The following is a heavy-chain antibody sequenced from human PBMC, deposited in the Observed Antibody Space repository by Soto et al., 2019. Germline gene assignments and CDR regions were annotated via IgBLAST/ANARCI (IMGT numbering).Heavy chain of an antibody. CDR1: GFTFSSYA. V-gene: IGHV3-30-3*01. Sequence: GGSLRLSCAASGFTFSSYAMHWVRQAPGKGLEWVAVISYDGSNKYYADSVKGRFTISRDNSKNTLYLQMNSLRAEDTAVYYCSRDKTGSGYYGSGELLNWFDPWGQGTLVTVSS. J-gene: IGHJ5*02. D-gene: IGHD3-10*01. CDR3: SRDKTGSGYYGSGELLNWFDP. CDR2: ISYDGSNK.